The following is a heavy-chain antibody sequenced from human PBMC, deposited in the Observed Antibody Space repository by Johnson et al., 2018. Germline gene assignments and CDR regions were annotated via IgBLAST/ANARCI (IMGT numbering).Heavy chain of an antibody. Sequence: QVQLVQSGGGVVQPGRSLRLSCAGSGFSFSTYGMHWVRQAPGKGLEWVSVISYDGSNKDYADSVKGRFAISRDNSKNTLFLQMNSLRREDTAVSYWVKGDQAAFDSWGHGTTVTVSS. CDR1: GFSFSTYG. CDR2: ISYDGSNK. J-gene: IGHJ3*02. V-gene: IGHV3-30*18. CDR3: VKGDQAAFDS.